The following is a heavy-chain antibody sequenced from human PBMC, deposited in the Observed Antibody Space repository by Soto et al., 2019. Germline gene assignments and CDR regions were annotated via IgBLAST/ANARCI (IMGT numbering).Heavy chain of an antibody. CDR2: INSDGIST. CDR1: GFTFSNYW. Sequence: EVQLVESGGGLVQPGGSLRLSCAASGFTFSNYWMHWVRQVPGKGLLWVSRINSDGISTNYADSVKGRFTISRDNARNTLYQRMKSLRAEDTAVYGGARGMFPRLAGTGETSFARWGEGTVVTVSS. D-gene: IGHD6-13*01. V-gene: IGHV3-74*01. J-gene: IGHJ5*02. CDR3: ARGMFPRLAGTGETSFAR.